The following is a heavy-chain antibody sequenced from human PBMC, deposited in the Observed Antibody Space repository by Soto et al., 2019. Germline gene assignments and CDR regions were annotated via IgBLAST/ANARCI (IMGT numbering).Heavy chain of an antibody. V-gene: IGHV3-30*18. D-gene: IGHD2-2*01. CDR1: GFTFNSNA. Sequence: QVQLVESGGGVVQPGRSLRLSCTASGFTFNSNAMHCARQAPGRGLEWGTFISWDGKGIYYVDYVKGRFTISRDNSKNTVYLQMNSLRPEDPAVYYCAKGRATCYALDSWGQGTLVTVSS. CDR2: ISWDGKGI. CDR3: AKGRATCYALDS. J-gene: IGHJ5*01.